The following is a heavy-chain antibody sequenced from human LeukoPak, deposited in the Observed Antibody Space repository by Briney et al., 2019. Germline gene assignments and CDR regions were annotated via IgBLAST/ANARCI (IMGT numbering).Heavy chain of an antibody. Sequence: ASVKVSCKASGYTFTGYYMHWVRQSPRQGLECMGSINPNTGGTDYAHKFQGRVTMTRDTPISTAYMEVNRLRSDDTAVYYCARPIDIAAADLWGQGTLVTVSS. J-gene: IGHJ4*02. CDR1: GYTFTGYY. V-gene: IGHV1-2*07. CDR3: ARPIDIAAADL. D-gene: IGHD6-13*01. CDR2: INPNTGGT.